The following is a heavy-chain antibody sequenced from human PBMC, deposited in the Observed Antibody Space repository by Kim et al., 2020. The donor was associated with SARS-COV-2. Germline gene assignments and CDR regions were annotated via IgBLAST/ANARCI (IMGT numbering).Heavy chain of an antibody. CDR3: ARGIAVAATIDH. CDR2: INGGNGDT. J-gene: IGHJ4*02. V-gene: IGHV1-3*01. Sequence: ASVKVSCRASGYTFRSYAMHWVRQAPGQRREWMGWINGGNGDTKYSEKFQGRLTITRDTSATTAYMELSSLRSEDTAVYYCARGIAVAATIDHGGQGTLVTVSS. D-gene: IGHD6-13*01. CDR1: GYTFRSYA.